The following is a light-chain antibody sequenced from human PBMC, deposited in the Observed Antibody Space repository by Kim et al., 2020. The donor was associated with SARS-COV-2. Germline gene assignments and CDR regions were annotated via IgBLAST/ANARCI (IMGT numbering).Light chain of an antibody. Sequence: GQSINIACTGTGSDVGGFNFVSWYQQHPGKAPKLMIYDVTKRPSGVSDRFSGSKSGNTASLTISGVQAEDEADYYCSSYTSSSTFVFGTGTKVTVL. CDR3: SSYTSSSTFV. CDR2: DVT. CDR1: GSDVGGFNF. J-gene: IGLJ1*01. V-gene: IGLV2-14*04.